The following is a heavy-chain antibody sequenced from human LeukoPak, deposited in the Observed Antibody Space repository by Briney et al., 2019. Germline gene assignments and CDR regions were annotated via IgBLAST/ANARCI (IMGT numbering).Heavy chain of an antibody. D-gene: IGHD6-6*01. J-gene: IGHJ6*03. V-gene: IGHV1-18*01. CDR1: GYTFTSYG. Sequence: ASVKVSCKASGYTFTSYGISWVRQAPGQGLEWMGWISAYNGNTNYAQKLQGRVTMTTDTSTSTAYMELRSLRSDDTAVYYCARVGIAARNYYYYYMDVWGKGTTVTVSS. CDR3: ARVGIAARNYYYYYMDV. CDR2: ISAYNGNT.